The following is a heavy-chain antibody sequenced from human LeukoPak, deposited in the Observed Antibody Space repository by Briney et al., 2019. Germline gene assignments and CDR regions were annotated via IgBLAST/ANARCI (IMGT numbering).Heavy chain of an antibody. D-gene: IGHD5-24*01. CDR1: GFTFRTYS. V-gene: IGHV3-21*01. CDR3: ASSFPRRDDYISNYFDY. J-gene: IGHJ4*02. Sequence: GGSLRLSCAASGFTFRTYSMNWVRQAPGRGLEWVSSISSSGTYIYYADSMRGRFTISRDNSKNSLYLQMNSLRAEDTAVYYCASSFPRRDDYISNYFDYWGQGTLVTVSS. CDR2: ISSSGTYI.